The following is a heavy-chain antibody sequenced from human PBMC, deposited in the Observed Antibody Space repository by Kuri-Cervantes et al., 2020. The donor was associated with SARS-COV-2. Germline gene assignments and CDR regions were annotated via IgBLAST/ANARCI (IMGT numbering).Heavy chain of an antibody. CDR2: VNHNGGA. V-gene: IGHV4-34*01. CDR3: SRLGGSRSGYNWFDP. J-gene: IGHJ5*02. Sequence: SQTLSLSCAVYGGSLSGSYWSWIRQAPGKRLEWIGEVNHNGGANYNPSLKSRVTISVDPSKAQFSLNLISVTAAATAVYYWSRLGGSRSGYNWFDPWGQGTLVTVSS. CDR1: GGSLSGSY. D-gene: IGHD5-18*01.